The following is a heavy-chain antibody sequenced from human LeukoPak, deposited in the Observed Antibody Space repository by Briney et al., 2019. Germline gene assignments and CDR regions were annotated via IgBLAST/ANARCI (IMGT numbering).Heavy chain of an antibody. Sequence: PSQTLSLTCTVSGGSISSGSYYWSWIRQPAGKGLEWIGRIYTSGSTNYNPSLKSRVTISVDTSKNQFSLKLSSVTAADTAVYYCARTTRENIVVVTAIREYYYYYYMDVWGKGTTVTISS. J-gene: IGHJ6*03. CDR3: ARTTRENIVVVTAIREYYYYYYMDV. D-gene: IGHD2-21*02. CDR2: IYTSGST. CDR1: GGSISSGSYY. V-gene: IGHV4-61*02.